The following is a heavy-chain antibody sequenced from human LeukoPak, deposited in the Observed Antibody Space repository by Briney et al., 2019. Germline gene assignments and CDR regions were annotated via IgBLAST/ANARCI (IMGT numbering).Heavy chain of an antibody. J-gene: IGHJ4*02. V-gene: IGHV4-59*08. CDR3: ARHMFSDTAMVTGFDY. D-gene: IGHD5-18*01. CDR1: GGSISSYY. Sequence: SETLSLTCTVSGGSISSYYWSWIRQPPGKGLEWIGYIYYSGSTNYNPSLKSRVTISVDTSKNQFSLKLSSVTAADTAVYYCARHMFSDTAMVTGFDYWGQGTLVTVSS. CDR2: IYYSGST.